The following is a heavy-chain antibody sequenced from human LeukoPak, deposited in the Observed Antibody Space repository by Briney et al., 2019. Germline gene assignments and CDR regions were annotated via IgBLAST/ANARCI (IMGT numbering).Heavy chain of an antibody. J-gene: IGHJ6*03. V-gene: IGHV4-4*07. Sequence: SETLSLTCTASGGSISGYYWSWIRQPAGKGLEWIGRVYANGNTNYNPPLKSRVTMSVDTSKNQFSLKLSSVTAADTAVYYCARETYYYGSGSYSDYYYYYMDVWGKGTTVTVSS. CDR2: VYANGNT. CDR3: ARETYYYGSGSYSDYYYYYMDV. CDR1: GGSISGYY. D-gene: IGHD3-10*01.